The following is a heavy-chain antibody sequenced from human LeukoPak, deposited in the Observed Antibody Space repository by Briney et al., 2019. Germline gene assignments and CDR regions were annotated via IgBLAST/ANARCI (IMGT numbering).Heavy chain of an antibody. D-gene: IGHD6-13*01. Sequence: QPGGSLRLSCAASEFTFSGYWMNWARQAPGKGPERVANINQDGSEEHYVDSVKGRFTISRDNAKNSLFLQMNSLRVEDTAVFYCARDGFVGAADYWGQGTLVTVSS. V-gene: IGHV3-7*01. CDR2: INQDGSEE. CDR3: ARDGFVGAADY. CDR1: EFTFSGYW. J-gene: IGHJ4*02.